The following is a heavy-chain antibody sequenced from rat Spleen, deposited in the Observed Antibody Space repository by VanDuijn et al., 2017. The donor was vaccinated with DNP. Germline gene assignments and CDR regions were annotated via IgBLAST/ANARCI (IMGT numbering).Heavy chain of an antibody. J-gene: IGHJ2*01. CDR2: ITPTGDNT. V-gene: IGHV5-46*01. Sequence: EVQVVESGGGLVQPGGSMRLSCVASGFTFNSFPMAWVRQTPARGLEWVATITPTGDNTHYRNSVKGRFTISRDNAKTTLHLQMNSLRSEDTATYYCTRDSYKNYFDYWGQGVMVTVSS. CDR3: TRDSYKNYFDY. CDR1: GFTFNSFP. D-gene: IGHD1-10*01.